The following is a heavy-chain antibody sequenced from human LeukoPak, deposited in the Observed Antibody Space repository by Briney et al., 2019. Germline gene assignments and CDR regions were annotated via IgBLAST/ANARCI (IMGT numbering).Heavy chain of an antibody. V-gene: IGHV3-23*01. Sequence: PGGSLRLSCAASGFTFSTYAMSWVRQAPGKGLEWVSHFGGSGGTIYYADSVKGRFTISRDNSKNTLYLQMNSLRAEDTAVYYCATDLVVPAAISYFDYWGQGTLVTVSS. CDR3: ATDLVVPAAISYFDY. D-gene: IGHD2-2*01. CDR1: GFTFSTYA. CDR2: FGGSGGTI. J-gene: IGHJ4*02.